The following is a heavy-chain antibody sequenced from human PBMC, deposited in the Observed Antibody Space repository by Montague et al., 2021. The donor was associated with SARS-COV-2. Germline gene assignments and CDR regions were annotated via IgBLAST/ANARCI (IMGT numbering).Heavy chain of an antibody. D-gene: IGHD6-19*01. CDR2: IDWDDDK. CDR3: ARISAWYSSGWSAFDY. CDR1: GFSLSTSGVG. J-gene: IGHJ4*02. V-gene: IGHV2-70*01. Sequence: PALVKPTQTLTLTCTFSGFSLSTSGVGVGWIRQPPGKALEWLALIDWDDDKYYSTSLKTRLTTSKDTSKNQVVLTMTNMDPVDTATYYCARISAWYSSGWSAFDYWGQGTLVTVSS.